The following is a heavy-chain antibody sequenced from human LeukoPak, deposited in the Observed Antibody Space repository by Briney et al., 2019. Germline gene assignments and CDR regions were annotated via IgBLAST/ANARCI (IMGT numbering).Heavy chain of an antibody. CDR1: GGSFRGYY. V-gene: IGHV4-34*01. D-gene: IGHD1-26*01. Sequence: SETLSLTCVVYGGSFRGYYWTWIRQTPGKGLEWIGEINHSGSTNYNPSLKSRVTISVDTSKNQFSLKLSSVTAADTAMYFCAREEMPGKFDYWGQGILVTVSS. CDR2: INHSGST. CDR3: AREEMPGKFDY. J-gene: IGHJ4*02.